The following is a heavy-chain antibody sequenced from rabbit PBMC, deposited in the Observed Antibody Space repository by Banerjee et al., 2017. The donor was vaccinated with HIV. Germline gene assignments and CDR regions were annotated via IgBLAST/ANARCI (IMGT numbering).Heavy chain of an antibody. D-gene: IGHD1-1*01. CDR1: GIDFSSYG. Sequence: QEQLVESGGGLVTLGASLTLTCKASGIDFSSYGITWVRQVSGKGLEWIAYIYVGSSGTTYYASWAKGRFTISKTSTTVDLKMTSLTAADTATYFCARKNIGYYGYYFNLWGQGTLVTVS. CDR3: ARKNIGYYGYYFNL. V-gene: IGHV1S45*01. CDR2: IYVGSSGTT. J-gene: IGHJ4*01.